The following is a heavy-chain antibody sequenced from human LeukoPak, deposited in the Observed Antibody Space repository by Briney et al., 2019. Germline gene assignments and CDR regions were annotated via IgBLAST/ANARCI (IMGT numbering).Heavy chain of an antibody. CDR1: GFTFSSYW. CDR2: INTDGSST. Sequence: GGSLRLSCAASGFTFSSYWMHWVRQAPGKGLVWVSRINTDGSSTSHADSVKGRFTISRDNAKNTLYLQMNSLRAEDTAVYYCAREERYSSSWYPWYFDLWGRGTLVTVSS. D-gene: IGHD6-13*01. CDR3: AREERYSSSWYPWYFDL. V-gene: IGHV3-74*01. J-gene: IGHJ2*01.